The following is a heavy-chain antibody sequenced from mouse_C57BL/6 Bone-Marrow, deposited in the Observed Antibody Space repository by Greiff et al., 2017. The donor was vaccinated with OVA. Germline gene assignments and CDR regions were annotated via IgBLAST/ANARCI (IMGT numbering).Heavy chain of an antibody. V-gene: IGHV1-26*01. CDR3: ARGHPWLLLDY. Sequence: EVQLQQSGPELVKPGASVKISCKASGYTFTDYYMNWVKQSHGKSLEWIGDINPNNGGTSYNQKFKGKATLTVDTSSSTAYMELNSLTSEDSAVYYCARGHPWLLLDYWGQGTTLTVSS. CDR1: GYTFTDYY. CDR2: INPNNGGT. J-gene: IGHJ2*01. D-gene: IGHD2-3*01.